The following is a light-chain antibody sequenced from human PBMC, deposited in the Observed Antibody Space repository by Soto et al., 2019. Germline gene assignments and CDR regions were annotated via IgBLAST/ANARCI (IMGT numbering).Light chain of an antibody. Sequence: IGMKMTPSALSGSAEERVTLSCTARQTVSSNLAWYQQKPGQAPRLLIYGASTRATGFPARFSGSGSGTEFTLTISSLQSEDFAVYYCQQYNTWLLITFAQGTRLEIK. CDR2: GAS. V-gene: IGKV3D-15*01. J-gene: IGKJ5*01. CDR1: QTVSSN. CDR3: QQYNTWLLIT.